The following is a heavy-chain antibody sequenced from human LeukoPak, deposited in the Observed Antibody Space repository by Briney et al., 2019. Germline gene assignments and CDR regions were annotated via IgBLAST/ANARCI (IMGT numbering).Heavy chain of an antibody. CDR3: ARGSPSGCTNGVCYSSGPNWFDP. D-gene: IGHD2-8*01. J-gene: IGHJ5*02. V-gene: IGHV1-2*02. Sequence: ASVKVSCKASGYTFTGYYMHWVRQAPGQGLEWMGWINPNSGGTNYAQKFQGRVTMTRDTPISTAYTELSRLRSDDTAVYYCARGSPSGCTNGVCYSSGPNWFDPWGQGTLVTVSS. CDR2: INPNSGGT. CDR1: GYTFTGYY.